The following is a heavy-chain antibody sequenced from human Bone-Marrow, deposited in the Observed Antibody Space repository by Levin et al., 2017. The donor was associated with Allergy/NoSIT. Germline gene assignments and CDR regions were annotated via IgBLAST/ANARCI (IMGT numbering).Heavy chain of an antibody. CDR3: ASRGTDNYYGENWFDP. Sequence: SVKVSCKASGGTFSSYSITWVRQAPGQGLEWMGRFIPALDLAKYAQKFQGRITMTADKSTSTVYMELRSLSYEDTATYYCASRGTDNYYGENWFDPWGQGTLVTVSS. V-gene: IGHV1-69*02. J-gene: IGHJ5*02. CDR2: FIPALDLA. CDR1: GGTFSSYS. D-gene: IGHD3-10*01.